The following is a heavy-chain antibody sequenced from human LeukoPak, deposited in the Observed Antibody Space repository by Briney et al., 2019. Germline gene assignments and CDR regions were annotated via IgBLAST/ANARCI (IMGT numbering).Heavy chain of an antibody. D-gene: IGHD4-17*01. CDR3: VKEEYGDIYFDF. CDR1: GLTFRRYA. V-gene: IGHV3-30-3*01. Sequence: GSLGLSCAASGLTFRRYAMHWVRQAPGKGLEWVALISDNGNTEFYADSVRGRFTISRDNSKNTLYLQVNSLRAEDTAVYYCVKEEYGDIYFDFWGRGTQVTVSS. J-gene: IGHJ2*01. CDR2: ISDNGNTE.